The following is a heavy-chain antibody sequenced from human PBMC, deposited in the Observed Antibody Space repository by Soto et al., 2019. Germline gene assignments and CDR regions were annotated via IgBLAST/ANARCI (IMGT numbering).Heavy chain of an antibody. CDR1: GFTFSSYA. Sequence: GGSLRLSCAASGFTFSSYAMSWVRQAPGKGLEWVSATSGSGGSTYYADSVKGRFTISRDNSKNTLYLQMNSLRAEDTAVYYCAPPRGYCSGGSGAPSYSYGMDVWGKGTTVTVSS. V-gene: IGHV3-23*01. CDR3: APPRGYCSGGSGAPSYSYGMDV. CDR2: TSGSGGST. D-gene: IGHD2-15*01. J-gene: IGHJ6*04.